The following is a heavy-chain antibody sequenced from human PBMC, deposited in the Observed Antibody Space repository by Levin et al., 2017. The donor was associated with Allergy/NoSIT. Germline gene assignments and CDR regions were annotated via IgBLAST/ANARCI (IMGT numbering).Heavy chain of an antibody. J-gene: IGHJ4*02. CDR1: GFTFDDYA. V-gene: IGHV3-9*01. CDR3: AKAARYFDPWRNFDY. CDR2: ISWNSGSI. D-gene: IGHD3-9*01. Sequence: PGGSLRLSCAASGFTFDDYAMHWVRQAPGKGLEWVSGISWNSGSIGYADSVKGRFTISRDNAKNSLYLQMNSLRAEDTALYYCAKAARYFDPWRNFDYWGQGTLVTVSS.